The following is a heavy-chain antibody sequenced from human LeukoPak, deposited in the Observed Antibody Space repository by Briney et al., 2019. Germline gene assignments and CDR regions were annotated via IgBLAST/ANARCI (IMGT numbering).Heavy chain of an antibody. J-gene: IGHJ4*02. CDR2: IYYSGST. CDR3: AREAFRLAYYFDY. V-gene: IGHV4-59*01. Sequence: PSETLSLTCTVSGGSISSYYWSWIRQPPGKGLEWIGYIYYSGSTNYNPSPKSRVTISVDTSKNQFSLKLSSVTAADTAVYYCAREAFRLAYYFDYWGQGTLVTVSS. D-gene: IGHD5-12*01. CDR1: GGSISSYY.